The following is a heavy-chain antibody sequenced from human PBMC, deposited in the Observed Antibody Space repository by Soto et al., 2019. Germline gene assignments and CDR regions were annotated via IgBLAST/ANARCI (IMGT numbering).Heavy chain of an antibody. CDR3: ARGYYDFWGGYYSTYFAY. J-gene: IGHJ4*02. CDR2: INHSGST. D-gene: IGHD3-3*01. Sequence: SETLSLTCAVYGGSFSGYYWSWIRQPPGKGLEWIGEINHSGSTNYNPSLKSRVTISVDTSKNQFSLKLSSVTAADTAVYYCARGYYDFWGGYYSTYFAYWGQGTLVTVSS. CDR1: GGSFSGYY. V-gene: IGHV4-34*01.